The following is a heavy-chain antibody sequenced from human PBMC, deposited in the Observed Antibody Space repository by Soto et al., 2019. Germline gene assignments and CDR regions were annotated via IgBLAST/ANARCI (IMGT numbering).Heavy chain of an antibody. CDR2: ISPYNGNT. CDR1: GYKFTTYG. Sequence: QVQLVQSGAEVKKPGASVKVSCKASGYKFTTYGVSWVRQAPGQGLEWMGWISPYNGNTNYAQTHQGRVSMTTDAATGTAYLEVRSLRSDDTAVYFCAREGGLRYYDWPPDYWGQGTLVTVSS. J-gene: IGHJ4*02. CDR3: AREGGLRYYDWPPDY. V-gene: IGHV1-18*01. D-gene: IGHD3-9*01.